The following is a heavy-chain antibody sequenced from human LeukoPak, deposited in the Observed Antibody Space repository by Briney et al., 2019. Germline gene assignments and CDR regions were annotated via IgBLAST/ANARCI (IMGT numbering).Heavy chain of an antibody. D-gene: IGHD3-3*01. CDR1: GYSCTSYW. V-gene: IGHV5-51*01. CDR2: IYPGDSDT. CDR3: ARHGSDFWSGYYQTSYYYYYMDV. Sequence: GESLKISCKGSGYSCTSYWIGWVRQMPGKGLEWMGIIYPGDSDTRYSPSLQGQVTISADKSISTAYLQWSSLKASDTAMYYCARHGSDFWSGYYQTSYYYYYMDVWGKGTTVTVSS. J-gene: IGHJ6*03.